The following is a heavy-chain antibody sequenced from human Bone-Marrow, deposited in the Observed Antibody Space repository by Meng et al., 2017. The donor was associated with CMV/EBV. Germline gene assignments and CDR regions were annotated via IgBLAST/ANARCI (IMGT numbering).Heavy chain of an antibody. CDR2: IYYSGST. CDR3: AGSLRYFDWYFDF. CDR1: AGSISSTTYY. D-gene: IGHD3-9*01. V-gene: IGHV4-39*07. Sequence: GPLRLPVSPFAGSISSTTYYWGWIRQPPGKGLEWIGSIYYSGSTYYNPSLRSRLTISVDTSKNQFSLKLGSVTAADTAVYYCAGSLRYFDWYFDFWGPGTLVTVSS. J-gene: IGHJ4*02.